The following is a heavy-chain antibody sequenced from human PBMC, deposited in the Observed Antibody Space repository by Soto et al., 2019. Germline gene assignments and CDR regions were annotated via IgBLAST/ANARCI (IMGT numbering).Heavy chain of an antibody. D-gene: IGHD3-10*01. V-gene: IGHV3-30-3*01. CDR2: ISHDGTSR. CDR1: GFIFNIYA. J-gene: IGHJ4*01. Sequence: QVRLVESGGGVVQPGRSLRLSCAASGFIFNIYAMHWVRQAPGKGLEWVAVISHDGTSRYYADPVKGRVTFSRDKSTSLVFLQRDSLGVDDTAVYYCARSSGVPSPDFAYWGHGTLATVSS. CDR3: ARSSGVPSPDFAY.